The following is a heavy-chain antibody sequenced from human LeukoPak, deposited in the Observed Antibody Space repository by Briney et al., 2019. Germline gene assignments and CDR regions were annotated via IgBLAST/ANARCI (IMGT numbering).Heavy chain of an antibody. J-gene: IGHJ5*02. V-gene: IGHV4-34*01. CDR2: INQSGST. Sequence: SETLSLTCAVYGGSFSGYYWSWIRQPPGKGLEWIGEINQSGSTNYNPSLKSRVTISVDTSKNQFSLKLSSVTAADTAVYYCAREIVVVVAATPNNWFDPWGQGTLVTVSS. CDR1: GGSFSGYY. CDR3: AREIVVVVAATPNNWFDP. D-gene: IGHD2-15*01.